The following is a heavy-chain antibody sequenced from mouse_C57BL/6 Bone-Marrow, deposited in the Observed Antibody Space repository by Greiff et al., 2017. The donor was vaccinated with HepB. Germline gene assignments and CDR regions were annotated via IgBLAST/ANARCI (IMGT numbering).Heavy chain of an antibody. CDR1: GYTFTSYW. CDR2: IDPSDSYT. D-gene: IGHD1-1*01. CDR3: ARRTITTVVATDY. J-gene: IGHJ2*01. Sequence: QVQLQQPGAELVRPGTSVKLSCKASGYTFTSYWMHWVKQRPGQGLEWIGVIDPSDSYTNYNQKFKGRATLTVDNSASTAYMQLSSLKSEDSAVYYCARRTITTVVATDYWGQGTTLTVSS. V-gene: IGHV1-59*01.